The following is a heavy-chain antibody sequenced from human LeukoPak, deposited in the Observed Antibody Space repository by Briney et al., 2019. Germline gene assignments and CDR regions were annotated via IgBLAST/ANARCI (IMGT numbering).Heavy chain of an antibody. Sequence: SETLSLTCTVSGGSISSSSYWGWLRPPPGKGLEWIGNIYYSGSTNYNPSLESRVTISIDTPKNQFSLKLSSVTAADTAVYYCARYYYASGSYSEEDYWGRGTLVTVSS. CDR1: GGSISSSSY. J-gene: IGHJ4*02. CDR3: ARYYYASGSYSEEDY. V-gene: IGHV4-39*07. D-gene: IGHD3-10*01. CDR2: IYYSGST.